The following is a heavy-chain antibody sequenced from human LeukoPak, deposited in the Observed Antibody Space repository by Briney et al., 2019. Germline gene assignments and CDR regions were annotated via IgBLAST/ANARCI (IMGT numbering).Heavy chain of an antibody. J-gene: IGHJ4*02. D-gene: IGHD1-26*01. CDR1: GGTFSSYA. V-gene: IGHV1-69*13. CDR3: ANGGGATTIGFDY. Sequence: SVTVSCKASGGTFSSYAISWVRQAPGQGLEWMGGVIPIFGTANYAQKFQGRVTITADESTSTAYMELSSLRSEDTAVYYCANGGGATTIGFDYWGQGTLVTVSS. CDR2: VIPIFGTA.